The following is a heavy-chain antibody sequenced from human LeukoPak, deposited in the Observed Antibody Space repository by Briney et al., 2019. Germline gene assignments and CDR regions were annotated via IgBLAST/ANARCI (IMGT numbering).Heavy chain of an antibody. D-gene: IGHD5-18*01. V-gene: IGHV1-18*01. J-gene: IGHJ3*01. CDR2: ISAYNGNT. Sequence: ASVMVSCKASGYTFTSDGISWVRQAPGQGLEWMGWISAYNGNTNYAQKLQGRVTMTTDTSTSTAYMELRSLRSDDTAVYYCARTSRRGYSYGQVWGQGTMVTVSS. CDR1: GYTFTSDG. CDR3: ARTSRRGYSYGQV.